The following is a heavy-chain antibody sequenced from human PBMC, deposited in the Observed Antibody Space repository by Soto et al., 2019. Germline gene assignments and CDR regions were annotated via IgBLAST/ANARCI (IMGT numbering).Heavy chain of an antibody. D-gene: IGHD2-15*01. CDR3: AKGPSPKLHWFDP. J-gene: IGHJ5*02. Sequence: GGSLVSCAASGFTFRSYAMSWVRQAPGKGLEWVSAISGSGGSTYYADSVKGRFTISRDNSKNTLYLQMNSLRAEDTAVYYCAKGPSPKLHWFDPWGQGTLVTVSS. CDR2: ISGSGGST. V-gene: IGHV3-23*01. CDR1: GFTFRSYA.